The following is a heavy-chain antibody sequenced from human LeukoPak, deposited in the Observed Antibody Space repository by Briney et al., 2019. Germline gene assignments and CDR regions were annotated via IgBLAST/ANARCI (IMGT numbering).Heavy chain of an antibody. Sequence: SGGSLRLSCAASGFTFSSYSMNWVRQAPGKGLEGVSYISSSSSTIYYADSVKGRFTVSRDNAKNSLYLQMNSLRDEDTAVYYCARVGRGLYSMDVWGQGTTVTVSS. V-gene: IGHV3-48*02. CDR3: ARVGRGLYSMDV. CDR1: GFTFSSYS. D-gene: IGHD3-10*01. CDR2: ISSSSSTI. J-gene: IGHJ6*02.